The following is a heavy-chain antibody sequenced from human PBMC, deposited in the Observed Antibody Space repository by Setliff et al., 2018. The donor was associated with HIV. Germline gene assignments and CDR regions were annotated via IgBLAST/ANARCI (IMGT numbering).Heavy chain of an antibody. D-gene: IGHD5-18*01. J-gene: IGHJ4*02. CDR3: VQLWSPGY. CDR1: GFTLRNYA. V-gene: IGHV3-33*01. Sequence: PGGSLRLSCTVSGFTLRNYAMHWVRQAPGKGLEWVAVTWNDGDNGRSKKEYAVSVKGRFTISRENSKSTLYLQMNSLRADDTAVYYCVQLWSPGYWGQGTLVTVSS. CDR2: TWNDGDNGRSKK.